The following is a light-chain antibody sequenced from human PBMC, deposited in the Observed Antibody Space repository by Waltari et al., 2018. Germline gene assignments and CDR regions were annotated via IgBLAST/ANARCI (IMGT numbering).Light chain of an antibody. V-gene: IGLV2-14*01. CDR2: EVS. J-gene: IGLJ2*01. CDR3: SSYTSSSTLV. CDR1: SSXVGGYNY. Sequence: QSAXTQPASVSGSPGQSITIXCTGTSSXVGGYNYVSWYQQHPGKAPKLMIYEVSNRPSGVSNRFSGSKSGNTASLTISGLQAXDEADYYCSSYTSSSTLVFGGGTKLTVL.